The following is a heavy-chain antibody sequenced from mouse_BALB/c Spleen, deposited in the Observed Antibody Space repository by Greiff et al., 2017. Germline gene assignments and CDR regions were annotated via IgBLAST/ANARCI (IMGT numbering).Heavy chain of an antibody. CDR1: GFTFSSYA. V-gene: IGHV5-9-4*01. D-gene: IGHD2-10*01. CDR2: ISSGGSYT. Sequence: EVKVVESGGGLVKPGGSLKLSCAASGFTFSSYAMSWVRQSPEKRLEWVAEISSGGSYTYYPDTVTGRFTISRDNAKNTLYLEMSSLRSEDTAMYYCARDPLPYAMDYWGQGTSVTVSS. CDR3: ARDPLPYAMDY. J-gene: IGHJ4*01.